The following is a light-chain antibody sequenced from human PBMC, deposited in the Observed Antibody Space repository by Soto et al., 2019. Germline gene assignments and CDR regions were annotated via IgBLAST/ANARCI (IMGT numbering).Light chain of an antibody. CDR3: CSYAGSSTFYV. J-gene: IGLJ1*01. V-gene: IGLV2-23*02. CDR2: EVS. Sequence: QSVLTQPASVSGSPGQSITISCTGTSSDVGNYNLVSWYQQYLGKAPKLMIYEVSQRPSGVSNRFSGSKSGNTASLTISGLQAEDEADYYCCSYAGSSTFYVFGTGTKLTVL. CDR1: SSDVGNYNL.